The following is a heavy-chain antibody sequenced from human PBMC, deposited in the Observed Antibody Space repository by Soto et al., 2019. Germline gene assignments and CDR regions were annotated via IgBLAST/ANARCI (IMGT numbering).Heavy chain of an antibody. Sequence: SETLSLTCTVSGGSISSSSYYWGWIRQPPGKGLEWIGSIYYSGSTYYNPSLKSRVTISVDTSKNQFSLKLSSVTAADTAVYYCARHIRYYDYIWGSYRSDNWFDPWGQGTLVTVSS. CDR2: IYYSGST. V-gene: IGHV4-39*01. D-gene: IGHD3-16*01. CDR1: GGSISSSSYY. CDR3: ARHIRYYDYIWGSYRSDNWFDP. J-gene: IGHJ5*02.